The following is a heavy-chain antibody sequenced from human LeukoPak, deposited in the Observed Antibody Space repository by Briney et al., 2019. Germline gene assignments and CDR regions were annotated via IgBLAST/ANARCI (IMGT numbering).Heavy chain of an antibody. Sequence: SVKVSCKASGGTFSSYAISWVRQAPGQGLEWMGGIIPIFGTANYAQKFQGRVTITTDESTSTAYMELSSLRSEDTAVYYCARFIGGNRRHFDYWGQGTLVTVSS. V-gene: IGHV1-69*05. CDR1: GGTFSSYA. CDR2: IIPIFGTA. D-gene: IGHD4-23*01. J-gene: IGHJ4*02. CDR3: ARFIGGNRRHFDY.